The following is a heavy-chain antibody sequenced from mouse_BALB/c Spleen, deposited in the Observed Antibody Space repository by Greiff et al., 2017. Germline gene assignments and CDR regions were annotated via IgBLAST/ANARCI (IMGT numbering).Heavy chain of an antibody. CDR3: TRGNDGYYDAMDY. V-gene: IGHV1S22*01. D-gene: IGHD2-3*01. Sequence: LQQPGSELVRPGASVKLSCTASGYTFTSYWMHWVKQRHGQGLEWIGNIYPGSGSTNYDEKFKSKGTLTVDTSSSTAYMHLSSLTSEDSAVYYCTRGNDGYYDAMDYWGQGASVTVSS. CDR2: IYPGSGST. J-gene: IGHJ4*01. CDR1: GYTFTSYW.